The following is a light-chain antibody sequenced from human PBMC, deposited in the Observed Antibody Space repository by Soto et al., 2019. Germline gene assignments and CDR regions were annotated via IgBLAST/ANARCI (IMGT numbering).Light chain of an antibody. J-gene: IGKJ1*01. V-gene: IGKV1-5*01. CDR2: DAS. Sequence: DIRMTQSPSTRSSSVGDRVTITCRASQSISSWLAWYQQKPGKAPKLLIYDASSLESGVPSRFSGSGSGTEFTLTISSLQPDDFATYYCQQYNSGCTFGQGTKV. CDR3: QQYNSGCT. CDR1: QSISSW.